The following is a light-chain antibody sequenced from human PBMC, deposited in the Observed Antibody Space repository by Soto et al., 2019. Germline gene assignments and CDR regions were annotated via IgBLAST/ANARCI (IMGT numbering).Light chain of an antibody. J-gene: IGLJ1*01. CDR1: SSDVGAYKY. Sequence: QSVLTQPASVSGSHGQSITISCTGTSSDVGAYKYVSWYQQHPGKVPKLIIYGVSNRPSGVSNRFSGSKSGNTAFLTISGLQPEDEADYYCSSFTGTTTLDVFGTGTKVTVL. CDR3: SSFTGTTTLDV. CDR2: GVS. V-gene: IGLV2-14*03.